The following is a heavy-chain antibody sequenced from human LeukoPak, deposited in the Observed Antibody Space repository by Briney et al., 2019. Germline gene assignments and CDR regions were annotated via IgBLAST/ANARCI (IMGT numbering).Heavy chain of an antibody. V-gene: IGHV6-1*01. Sequence: SQTLSLTCAISGDSVYSNSAAWNWIRQSPSRGLEWLGRTYYRSKWYNDYAVSVKSRITSNPDTSKNQFSLQLNSVTPEDTAVYYCAREMATIDRPHYFDYWGQGTLVTVS. D-gene: IGHD5-24*01. CDR1: GDSVYSNSAA. J-gene: IGHJ4*02. CDR2: TYYRSKWYN. CDR3: AREMATIDRPHYFDY.